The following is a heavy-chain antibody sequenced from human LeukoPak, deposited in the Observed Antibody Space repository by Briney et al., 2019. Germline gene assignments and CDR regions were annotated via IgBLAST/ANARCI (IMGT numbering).Heavy chain of an antibody. J-gene: IGHJ6*03. V-gene: IGHV1-2*02. CDR2: INPNSGDT. CDR1: GYIFTGYY. CDR3: ARDHSSASYTYYYYYIDV. Sequence: VASVKVSCKASGYIFTGYYMHWVRQAPGQGLEWMGWINPNSGDTNYAQKFQGRVTMTRDTSVSTAYMELSRLRSDDTAVYYCARDHSSASYTYYYYYIDVWGKGITVTVSS. D-gene: IGHD1-26*01.